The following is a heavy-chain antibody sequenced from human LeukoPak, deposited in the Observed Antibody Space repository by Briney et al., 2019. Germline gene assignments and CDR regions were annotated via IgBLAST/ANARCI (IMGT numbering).Heavy chain of an antibody. J-gene: IGHJ4*02. D-gene: IGHD6-25*01. V-gene: IGHV3-9*01. CDR3: ASGYYFDY. Sequence: PGGSLRLSCAASGFTFDDYAMHWVRQAPGKGLEWVSGISWNSGSIGYADSVKGRFTISRDNAKNSLYLQMNSLRAEDTALYYCASGYYFDYWGQGTLVTVSS. CDR1: GFTFDDYA. CDR2: ISWNSGSI.